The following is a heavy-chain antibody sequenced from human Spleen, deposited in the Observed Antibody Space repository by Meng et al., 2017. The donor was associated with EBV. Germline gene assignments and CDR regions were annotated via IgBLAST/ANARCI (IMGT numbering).Heavy chain of an antibody. Sequence: LRQRGSGRVSPSETLPPPCTVLAYSFNDFPWSWVRQSPGRGLEWIGEVTHNGSTIYHPSLKSRVAISVDTSKKQFSLTLHSLTAADTGIYFCASSPGEMATVLDFWDRGTLVTVSS. V-gene: IGHV4-34*01. CDR3: ASSPGEMATVLDF. CDR2: VTHNGST. J-gene: IGHJ4*02. CDR1: AYSFNDFP. D-gene: IGHD5-24*01.